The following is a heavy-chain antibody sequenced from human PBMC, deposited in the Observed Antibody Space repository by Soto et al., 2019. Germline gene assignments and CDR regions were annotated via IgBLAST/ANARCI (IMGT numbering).Heavy chain of an antibody. Sequence: SGPTLVNPTETLTLTCTVSGFSLSNARMGVSWIRQPPGKALEWLAHIFSNDEKSYSTSLKSRLTISKDTSKSQVVLTMTNMDPVDTATYYCAHRPRSNYYGSGSYGDYFDYWGQGTLVTVSS. CDR1: GFSLSNARMG. J-gene: IGHJ4*02. V-gene: IGHV2-26*01. CDR3: AHRPRSNYYGSGSYGDYFDY. D-gene: IGHD3-10*01. CDR2: IFSNDEK.